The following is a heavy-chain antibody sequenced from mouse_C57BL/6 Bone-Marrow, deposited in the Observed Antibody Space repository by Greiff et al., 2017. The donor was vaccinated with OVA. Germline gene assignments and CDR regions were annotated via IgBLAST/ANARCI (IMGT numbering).Heavy chain of an antibody. J-gene: IGHJ4*01. CDR2: IWRGGST. CDR3: AKNKFITTVVDAMDY. Sequence: VQLQQSGPGLVQPSQSLSITCTVSGFSLTSYGVHWVRQSPGKGLEWLGVIWRGGSTDYNAAFMSRLSITKDNSKSQVFFKMNSLQADDTAIYYCAKNKFITTVVDAMDYWGQGTSVTVSS. V-gene: IGHV2-5*01. D-gene: IGHD1-1*01. CDR1: GFSLTSYG.